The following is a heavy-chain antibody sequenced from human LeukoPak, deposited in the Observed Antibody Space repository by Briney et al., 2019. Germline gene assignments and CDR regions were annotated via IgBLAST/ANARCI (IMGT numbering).Heavy chain of an antibody. CDR2: IYPGDSDT. CDR3: ARRSSSSLYYFDY. J-gene: IGHJ4*02. Sequence: GESLKISCKGSGYSFTTYWIGWVRQMPGKDLEWMGIIYPGDSDTRYSPSFRGQVTISADKSISTAYLQWSSLKASDTAMYYCARRSSSSLYYFDYWGQGTLVTVSS. CDR1: GYSFTTYW. V-gene: IGHV5-51*01. D-gene: IGHD2-2*01.